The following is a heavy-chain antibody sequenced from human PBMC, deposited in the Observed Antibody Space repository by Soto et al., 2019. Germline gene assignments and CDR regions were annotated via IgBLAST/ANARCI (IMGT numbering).Heavy chain of an antibody. V-gene: IGHV4-39*01. J-gene: IGHJ5*02. CDR2: IYYSGST. Sequence: PSETLSLTCTVSGGSISSSSYYWGWIRQPPGKGLEWIGSIYYSGSTYYNPSLKSRVTISVDTSKNQFSLKLSSVTAADTAVYYCARHGSGSYYNFGGGYNWFDPWGQGTLVTVSS. D-gene: IGHD3-10*01. CDR1: GGSISSSSYY. CDR3: ARHGSGSYYNFGGGYNWFDP.